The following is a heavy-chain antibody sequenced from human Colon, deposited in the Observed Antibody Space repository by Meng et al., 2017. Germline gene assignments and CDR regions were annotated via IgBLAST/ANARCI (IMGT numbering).Heavy chain of an antibody. V-gene: IGHV2-5*02. D-gene: IGHD1-14*01. CDR3: AHFLAPVGYFDY. Sequence: IPVQEYGRTTVQTTTPLTLMCTFSAFSLSTYGVGVGWMRQPPGKALEWIALIYWDDDKRYSPSLTSRLTITKDTSKNQVVLTMTNMDPVKTATYYCAHFLAPVGYFDYWGQGALVTVSS. CDR2: IYWDDDK. J-gene: IGHJ4*02. CDR1: AFSLSTYGVG.